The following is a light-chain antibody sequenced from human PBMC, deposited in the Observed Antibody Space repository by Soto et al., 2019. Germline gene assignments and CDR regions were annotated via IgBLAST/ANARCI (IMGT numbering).Light chain of an antibody. J-gene: IGLJ2*01. V-gene: IGLV3-21*02. CDR2: DDS. CDR3: QVWDSSSDHPL. CDR1: NIGSKS. Sequence: SYELTQPPSVSVAPGQTARLTCGGNNIGSKSVHWYQQKPGQAPVLVVYDDSDRPSGIPERFSGSNSGNTATLTISRVEAGDEADYYCQVWDSSSDHPLFGGGIKVTVL.